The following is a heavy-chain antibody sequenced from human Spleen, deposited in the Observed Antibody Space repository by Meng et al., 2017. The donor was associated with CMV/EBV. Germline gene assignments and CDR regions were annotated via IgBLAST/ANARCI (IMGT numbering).Heavy chain of an antibody. V-gene: IGHV4-34*01. J-gene: IGHJ4*02. Sequence: GSLRLSCAVYGGSFSGYYWSWIRQPPGKGLEWIGEINHSGSTNYNPSLKSRVTISVDTSKNHFSLKLSSVTAADTAVYYCAREGSGGYFDYWGQGTLVTVSS. CDR2: INHSGST. D-gene: IGHD1-26*01. CDR3: AREGSGGYFDY. CDR1: GGSFSGYY.